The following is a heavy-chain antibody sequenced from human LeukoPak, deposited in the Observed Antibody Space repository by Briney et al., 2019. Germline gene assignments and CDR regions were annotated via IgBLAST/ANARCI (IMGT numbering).Heavy chain of an antibody. D-gene: IGHD2-2*01. V-gene: IGHV4-34*01. CDR3: ARGRDIVVVPAALRNWFDP. J-gene: IGHJ5*02. CDR1: GGSFSGYY. CDR2: INHSGST. Sequence: SETLSLTCAVYGGSFSGYYWSWIRQPPGKGLEWIGEINHSGSTNYNPSLKSRVTISVDTSKNQFSLKLSSVTAADTAVYYCARGRDIVVVPAALRNWFDPWGQGTLVTVSS.